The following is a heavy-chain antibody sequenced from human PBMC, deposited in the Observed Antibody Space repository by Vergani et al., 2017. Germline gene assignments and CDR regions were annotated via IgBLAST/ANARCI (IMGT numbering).Heavy chain of an antibody. Sequence: VQLVESGGGVVQPGGSLRLSCAASGFTFSSYGMHWVRQAPGKGLEWVAFIRYDGSNKYYADSVKGRFTISRDNSKNTLYLQMNSLRAEDTAVYYCAXEGYGDYFVHAFDIWGQGTMVTVSS. J-gene: IGHJ3*02. CDR3: AXEGYGDYFVHAFDI. V-gene: IGHV3-30*02. CDR2: IRYDGSNK. D-gene: IGHD4-17*01. CDR1: GFTFSSYG.